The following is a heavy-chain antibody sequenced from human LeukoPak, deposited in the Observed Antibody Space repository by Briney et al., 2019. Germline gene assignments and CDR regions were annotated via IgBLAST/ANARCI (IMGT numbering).Heavy chain of an antibody. J-gene: IGHJ4*02. Sequence: PGGSLRLSCAASGFTFSSYGMHWVRQAPGKGLEWVAVISYDGSNKYYAGSVKGRFTISRDNSKNTLYLQMNSLRAEDTAVYYRAKDTSLENWGQGTLVTVSS. CDR3: AKDTSLEN. CDR1: GFTFSSYG. V-gene: IGHV3-30*18. CDR2: ISYDGSNK.